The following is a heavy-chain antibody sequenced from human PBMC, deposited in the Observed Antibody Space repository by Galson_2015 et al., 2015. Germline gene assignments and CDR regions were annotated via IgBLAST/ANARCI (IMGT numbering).Heavy chain of an antibody. J-gene: IGHJ6*03. CDR1: GFTFSSYA. Sequence: SLRLSCAASGFTFSSYAMHWVRQAPGKGLEWVAVLPYDGSNKFYADSVKGRFTISRDNSKNTLYLQMNSLRAEDTAVYYCARDGGEYCSGGSCPYYYYYMDVWGKGTTVTVSS. D-gene: IGHD2-15*01. CDR2: LPYDGSNK. V-gene: IGHV3-30*01. CDR3: ARDGGEYCSGGSCPYYYYYMDV.